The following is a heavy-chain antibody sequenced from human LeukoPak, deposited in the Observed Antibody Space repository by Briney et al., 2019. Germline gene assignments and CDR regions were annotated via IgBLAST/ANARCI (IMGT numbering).Heavy chain of an antibody. CDR3: AKGGNSLRRLTLNYFDY. V-gene: IGHV3-30*18. J-gene: IGHJ4*02. CDR2: ISYDGSNQ. D-gene: IGHD4-23*01. Sequence: PGGSLRLSCAASGFSFSNYAMHWVRQAPGKGLEWVAVISYDGSNQYYADSVKGRFTISRDNSKDTLYLQMNSLRAEDTAVYYCAKGGNSLRRLTLNYFDYWGQGTLVTVSS. CDR1: GFSFSNYA.